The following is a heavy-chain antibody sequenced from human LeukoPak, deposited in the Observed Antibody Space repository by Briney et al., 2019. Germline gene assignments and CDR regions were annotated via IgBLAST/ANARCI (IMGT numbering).Heavy chain of an antibody. CDR2: ISGSGGST. D-gene: IGHD5-18*01. CDR3: AKVRYNYGLADGFDI. Sequence: GGSLRLSCAASGFTFSSYAMSWVRQAPGKGLEWVSAISGSGGSTYYADSVKGRFTISRDNSKNTLYLQMNSLRAEDTAIYYCAKVRYNYGLADGFDIWGQGTMVTVSS. CDR1: GFTFSSYA. J-gene: IGHJ3*02. V-gene: IGHV3-23*01.